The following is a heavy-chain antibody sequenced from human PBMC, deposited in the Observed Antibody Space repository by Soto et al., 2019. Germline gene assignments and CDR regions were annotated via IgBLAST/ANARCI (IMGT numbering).Heavy chain of an antibody. CDR3: ARRTGGYCSGGSCRTFDV. CDR2: VSYSGTT. D-gene: IGHD2-15*01. J-gene: IGHJ3*01. Sequence: NPSETLSLTCTVSGGSISSNGYYWGWIRQPPGKGLEWIGSVSYSGTTYSNPSLKSRVTMSVDTSQNRFSLRLSSVTAADTAVYHCARRTGGYCSGGSCRTFDVWGQGTMVTVSS. CDR1: GGSISSNGYY. V-gene: IGHV4-39*02.